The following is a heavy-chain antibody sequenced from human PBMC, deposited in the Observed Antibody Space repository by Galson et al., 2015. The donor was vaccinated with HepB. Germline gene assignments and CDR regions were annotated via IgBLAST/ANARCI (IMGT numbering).Heavy chain of an antibody. D-gene: IGHD2-21*01. CDR1: GYTFTDYG. V-gene: IGHV1-18*01. Sequence: SVKVSCKASGYTFTDYGVSWVRQAPGQGLEWMGWISGFNGKTKYAQKLQGRVTMTTDTSTSTAYMEVRSLRSDDTALYYCARYSGGGGWKYHYGMDVWGQGTTVTVSS. CDR2: ISGFNGKT. J-gene: IGHJ6*02. CDR3: ARYSGGGGWKYHYGMDV.